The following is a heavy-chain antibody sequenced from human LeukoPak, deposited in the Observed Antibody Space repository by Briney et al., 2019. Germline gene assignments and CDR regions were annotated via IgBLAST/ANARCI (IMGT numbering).Heavy chain of an antibody. CDR3: ARDLGSSFDY. D-gene: IGHD6-13*01. CDR2: INHSGST. Sequence: PSETLSLTCAVYGGSFSGYYWSWIRQPPGKGLEWIGEINHSGSTNYNPSLKSRVTISVDTSKNQFSLKLSSVTAADTAVYYCARDLGSSFDYWGQGTLVTVSS. CDR1: GGSFSGYY. J-gene: IGHJ4*02. V-gene: IGHV4-34*01.